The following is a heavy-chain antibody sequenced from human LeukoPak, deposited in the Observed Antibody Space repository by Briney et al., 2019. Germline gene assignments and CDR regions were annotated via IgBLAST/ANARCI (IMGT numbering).Heavy chain of an antibody. CDR1: GFSLSTSGVG. J-gene: IGHJ5*02. D-gene: IGHD5-12*01. CDR2: IYWDDDK. CDR3: AHRGYSGYDDNWFDH. V-gene: IGHV2-5*05. Sequence: SGPTLVNPTQTLTLTCTFSGFSLSTSGVGVGWIRQPPVKALEWLALIYWDDDKRYGPSLKSRLTITKDTSKNQVVLTMTNMDPVDTATYYCAHRGYSGYDDNWFDHWGQGTLVTVSS.